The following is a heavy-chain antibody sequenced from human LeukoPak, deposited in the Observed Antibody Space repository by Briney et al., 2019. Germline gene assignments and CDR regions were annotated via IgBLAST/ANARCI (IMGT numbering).Heavy chain of an antibody. J-gene: IGHJ4*02. V-gene: IGHV3-74*01. CDR2: INPDGSTT. D-gene: IGHD4-17*01. CDR3: ARGRYGDYH. Sequence: GGSLRLSCAASGFTFTNYWMFWVRQAPWKGLVWVSGINPDGSTTTYADSVKGRFTISRENAKSTLYLHMNILRVEDTAVYYCARGRYGDYHWGQGILVTVSS. CDR1: GFTFTNYW.